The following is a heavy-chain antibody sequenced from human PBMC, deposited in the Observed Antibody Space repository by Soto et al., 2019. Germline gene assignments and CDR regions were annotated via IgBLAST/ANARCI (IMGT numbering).Heavy chain of an antibody. V-gene: IGHV1-8*01. Sequence: VSVNLSCKAAGYTFTIYDINWVRQATRQGLEWMGWMNPNSGNTGYAQKFQGRVTMTRNTSISTAYMELSSLRSEDTAVYYCARGALVVVAADDAFDIWGQGTMVTVSS. D-gene: IGHD2-15*01. CDR1: GYTFTIYD. J-gene: IGHJ3*02. CDR3: ARGALVVVAADDAFDI. CDR2: MNPNSGNT.